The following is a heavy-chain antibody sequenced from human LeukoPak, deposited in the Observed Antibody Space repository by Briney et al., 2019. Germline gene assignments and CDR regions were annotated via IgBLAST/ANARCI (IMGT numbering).Heavy chain of an antibody. CDR3: ARARYYGSGSPDYYYGMDV. CDR2: IYYSGST. Sequence: SETLSLTCTVSGGSISSYYWSWIRQPPGKGLEWIGYIYYSGSTNYNPSLKSRVTISVDTSKNQFSLKLSSVTAADTAVYYCARARYYGSGSPDYYYGMDVWGQGTTATVSS. D-gene: IGHD3-10*01. CDR1: GGSISSYY. V-gene: IGHV4-59*01. J-gene: IGHJ6*02.